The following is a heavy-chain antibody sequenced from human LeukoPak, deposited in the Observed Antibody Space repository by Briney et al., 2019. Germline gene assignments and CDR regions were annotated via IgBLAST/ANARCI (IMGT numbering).Heavy chain of an antibody. D-gene: IGHD3-10*01. CDR1: GGSISSGGYY. CDR3: ARAPHQGYYGSGSPPGAFDI. CDR2: IYYSGST. V-gene: IGHV4-31*03. J-gene: IGHJ3*02. Sequence: PSETLSLTCTVSGGSISSGGYYWSWIRQHPGKGLEWIGYIYYSGSTYYNPSLKSRVTISVDTSKNQFSLKLSSVTAADTAVYYCARAPHQGYYGSGSPPGAFDIWGQGTMVTVSS.